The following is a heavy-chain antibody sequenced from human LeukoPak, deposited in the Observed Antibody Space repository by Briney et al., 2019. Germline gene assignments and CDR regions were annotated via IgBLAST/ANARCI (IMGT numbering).Heavy chain of an antibody. V-gene: IGHV1-18*01. Sequence: GASVKVSCKASGYTFTSYGISWVRQAPGQGLEWMGWISAYNGNTNYEQRLQGRVTMTTDTSTSTAYMELRSLRSDDTAVYYCARKNQYYDSRGSFFSYMDVWGKGTTVTISS. CDR3: ARKNQYYDSRGSFFSYMDV. CDR2: ISAYNGNT. D-gene: IGHD3-22*01. J-gene: IGHJ6*03. CDR1: GYTFTSYG.